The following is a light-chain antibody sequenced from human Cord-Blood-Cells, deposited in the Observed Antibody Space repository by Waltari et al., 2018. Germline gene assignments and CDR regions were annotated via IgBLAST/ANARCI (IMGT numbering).Light chain of an antibody. CDR2: DVS. V-gene: IGLV2-14*01. J-gene: IGLJ3*02. CDR3: SSYTSSSTLV. CDR1: SSDVGGYNY. Sequence: QSALTQPASVSGSPGQSITISCTGTSSDVGGYNYVSWYQQHPGKDPKLVIYDVSKRPSGVSHRLSGSKCCNTASLTISGLQAEDEADYYCSSYTSSSTLVFGGGTKLTVL.